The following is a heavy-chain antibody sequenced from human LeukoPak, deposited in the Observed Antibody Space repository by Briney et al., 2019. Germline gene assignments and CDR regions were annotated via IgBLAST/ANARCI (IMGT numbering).Heavy chain of an antibody. Sequence: GGSLRLSCATSGFTFSNAWMSWVRQAPGKGLDWVGRIKSKTDGGTTDYAAPVKGRFTISRDDSKNTLYLQMSSLKTEDTAVYYCTTERERGTDYWGQGTLVTVSS. CDR1: GFTFSNAW. V-gene: IGHV3-15*01. J-gene: IGHJ4*02. D-gene: IGHD1-1*01. CDR3: TTERERGTDY. CDR2: IKSKTDGGTT.